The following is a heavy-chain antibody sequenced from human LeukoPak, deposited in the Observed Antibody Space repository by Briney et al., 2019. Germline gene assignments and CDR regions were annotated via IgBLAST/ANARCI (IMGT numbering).Heavy chain of an antibody. CDR1: GFTFSSYS. J-gene: IGHJ4*02. D-gene: IGHD1-26*01. V-gene: IGHV3-21*01. CDR2: ISSSSSYI. Sequence: PGGSLRLSCAASGFTFSSYSMNLVRQAPGKWLEWVSSISSSSSYIYYADSVKGRFTISRDNAKNSLYLQMNSLRAEDTAVYYCASWYSGSYYDYWGQGTLVTVSS. CDR3: ASWYSGSYYDY.